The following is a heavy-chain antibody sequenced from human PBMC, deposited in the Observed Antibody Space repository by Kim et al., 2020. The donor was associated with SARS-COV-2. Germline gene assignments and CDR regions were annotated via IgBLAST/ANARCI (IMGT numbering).Heavy chain of an antibody. D-gene: IGHD6-13*01. V-gene: IGHV3-43*01. CDR3: AKDYEGIAAAGFVDY. J-gene: IGHJ4*02. Sequence: DAVKGRFTISRDNSKNSLYLQMNSLRTEDTALYYCAKDYEGIAAAGFVDYWGQGTLVTVSS.